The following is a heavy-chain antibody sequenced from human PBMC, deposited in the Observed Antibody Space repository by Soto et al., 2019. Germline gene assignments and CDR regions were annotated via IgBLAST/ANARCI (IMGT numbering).Heavy chain of an antibody. CDR2: IYHSGHT. CDR1: GGSISSSNL. CDR3: ARRWGEGRVDY. J-gene: IGHJ4*02. V-gene: IGHV4-4*02. D-gene: IGHD3-10*01. Sequence: QVQLQESGPGLVKPAGTLSLTCAVSGGSISSSNLWSWVRPPPGKGLEWIGEIYHSGHTNYNPSLKSRVTIAVDKSRNQFSLKLRSVTAADKDGYYCARRWGEGRVDYWGQGTLVTVSS.